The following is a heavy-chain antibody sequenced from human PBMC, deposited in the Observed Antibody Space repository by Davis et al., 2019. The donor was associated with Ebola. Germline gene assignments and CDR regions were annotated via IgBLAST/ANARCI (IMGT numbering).Heavy chain of an antibody. V-gene: IGHV1-46*01. J-gene: IGHJ4*02. CDR2: INPNDGRT. D-gene: IGHD3-22*01. CDR1: GYTLTELS. Sequence: AASVKVSCKVSGYTLTELSMHWVRQAPGQGLEWMGMINPNDGRTIYAQKFQGRVTVTRDTSTYTLYMELSSLRSEDTAVYYCARAIYYYDSSGYSDYWGQGTLVTVSS. CDR3: ARAIYYYDSSGYSDY.